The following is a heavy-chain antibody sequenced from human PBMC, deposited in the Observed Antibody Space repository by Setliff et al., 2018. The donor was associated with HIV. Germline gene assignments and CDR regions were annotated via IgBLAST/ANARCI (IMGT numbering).Heavy chain of an antibody. Sequence: SETLSLTCTVSGGSISTHYWNWIRQPPGKGLEWIGYIYNSGSTNYNPSLKSRVTISVDTSKNQFSLKLSSVTAADTAVYYCARSGVFSTDWFDPWGQGTLVTAPQ. CDR1: GGSISTHY. CDR3: ARSGVFSTDWFDP. V-gene: IGHV4-4*08. D-gene: IGHD3-9*01. CDR2: IYNSGST. J-gene: IGHJ5*02.